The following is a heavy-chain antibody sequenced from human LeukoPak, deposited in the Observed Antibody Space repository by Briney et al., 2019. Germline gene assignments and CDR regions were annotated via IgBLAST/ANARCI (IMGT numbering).Heavy chain of an antibody. CDR1: GFTFSDYY. Sequence: PGGSLRLSCAASGFTFSDYYMSWIRQAPGKGLEWVSYISGRGSTIYYADSVKGRFTISRDNAKNSLYLQMNSLGAEDTAVYYCARRSGSYQADFDYWGQGTLVTVSS. CDR2: ISGRGSTI. CDR3: ARRSGSYQADFDY. V-gene: IGHV3-11*01. D-gene: IGHD1-26*01. J-gene: IGHJ4*02.